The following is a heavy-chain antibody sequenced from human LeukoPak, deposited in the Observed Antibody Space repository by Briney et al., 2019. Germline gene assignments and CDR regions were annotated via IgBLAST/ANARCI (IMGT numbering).Heavy chain of an antibody. D-gene: IGHD2-15*01. J-gene: IGHJ4*02. CDR1: GFTFSSYG. CDR2: ISYDGSNK. V-gene: IGHV3-30*18. Sequence: PGRSLRLSCAASGFTFSSYGMHWVRQAPGKGLEWVAIISYDGSNKYYADSVKGRFTISRDNSKNTLWLQMNSLRAEDTAVYYCAKEVGDTVAVVARYEPLFDYWGQGTLVTVSS. CDR3: AKEVGDTVAVVARYEPLFDY.